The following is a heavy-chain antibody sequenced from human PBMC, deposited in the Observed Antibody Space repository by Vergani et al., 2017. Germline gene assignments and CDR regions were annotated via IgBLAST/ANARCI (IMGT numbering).Heavy chain of an antibody. CDR3: AKARDPNCKGGNCYSYYYGLDL. J-gene: IGHJ6*02. D-gene: IGHD2-15*01. CDR2: ISKDGTHD. V-gene: IGHV3-30*18. CDR1: GFGFKNFA. Sequence: QVSLVESGGGVVQPGRSLTLTCSASGFGFKNFAMHWVRQAPGKGLEWVATISKDGTHDYYEPSVKGRFTISRDNSKDTLYLQMNSLRVEDTAIYYCAKARDPNCKGGNCYSYYYGLDLWGQGTTVTVSS.